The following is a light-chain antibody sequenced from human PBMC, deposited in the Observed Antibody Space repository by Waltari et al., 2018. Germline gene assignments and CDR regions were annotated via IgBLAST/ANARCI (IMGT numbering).Light chain of an antibody. V-gene: IGKV1-39*01. CDR1: QTISRY. J-gene: IGKJ1*01. CDR2: AGS. Sequence: DIQMTQSPSSLSASVGDRVTITCRASQTISRYLNWYQQKPGKAPNLLISAGSSLQSGVPSRFSGSGSGRDFTLIITSLQPEDFATYYCQESYSFTRTFGQGTKVEIK. CDR3: QESYSFTRT.